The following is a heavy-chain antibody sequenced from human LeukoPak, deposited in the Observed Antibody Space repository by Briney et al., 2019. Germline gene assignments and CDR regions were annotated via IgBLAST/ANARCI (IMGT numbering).Heavy chain of an antibody. J-gene: IGHJ5*02. D-gene: IGHD2/OR15-2a*01. V-gene: IGHV4-59*01. CDR3: ARTFFTETWFDP. CDR2: IYYSGSI. Sequence: SSETLSLTCSVSGGSINSYYWSWIRQPPGKGLEWIGYIYYSGSIKYNPSLKSRVTMSVDTSKNQFPLKLSSVTAADTAVYYCARTFFTETWFDPWGQGTLVTVSS. CDR1: GGSINSYY.